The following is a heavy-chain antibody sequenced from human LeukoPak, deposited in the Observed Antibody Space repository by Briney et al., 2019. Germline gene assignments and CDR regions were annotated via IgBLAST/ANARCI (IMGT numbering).Heavy chain of an antibody. J-gene: IGHJ5*02. CDR1: GVSIRSAGYS. V-gene: IGHV4-31*03. CDR3: ARDGATGVFET. D-gene: IGHD3-3*01. CDR2: IYYSGSP. Sequence: SQTMSLTCTVSGVSIRSAGYSYYWIRQYSGKGPEWIGHIYYSGSPSYNPSLKSRVTISMDTSKNHFSLNLTSVTAADTAVYFCARDGATGVFETWGQGTLVAVSS.